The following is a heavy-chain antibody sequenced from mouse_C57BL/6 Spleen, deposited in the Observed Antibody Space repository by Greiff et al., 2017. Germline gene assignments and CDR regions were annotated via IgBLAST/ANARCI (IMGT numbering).Heavy chain of an antibody. CDR2: IKRKSSNYAT. J-gene: IGHJ3*01. CDR3: VGEDGYYHWFAY. CDR1: GFTFTTYA. V-gene: IGHV10-3*01. Sequence: EVMLVESGGGLVQPKGSLKLSCAASGFTFTTYAMHWVRQAPGQGLEWVARIKRKSSNYATYYADSVKDRFTISRDDSQSMLYLQMNILKAEATAMYYCVGEDGYYHWFAYWGQGTLVTVSA. D-gene: IGHD2-3*01.